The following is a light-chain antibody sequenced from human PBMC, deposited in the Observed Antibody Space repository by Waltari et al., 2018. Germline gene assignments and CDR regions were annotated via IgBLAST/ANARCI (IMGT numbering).Light chain of an antibody. V-gene: IGLV1-47*01. CDR2: KNN. CDR3: GTWEDSQSRPV. CDR1: SYHIESNY. Sequence: QSVLTQPPSASGTPGPRVTISCSGSSYHIESNYVYWYQQFPGPAPKVLMFKNNQRPSGGSDRFSASKSGASASLSISGLRSDEEADYYCGTWEDSQSRPVFGGGTKLTVL. J-gene: IGLJ3*02.